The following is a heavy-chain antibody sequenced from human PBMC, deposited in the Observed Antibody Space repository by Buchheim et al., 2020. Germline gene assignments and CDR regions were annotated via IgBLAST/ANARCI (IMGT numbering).Heavy chain of an antibody. Sequence: EVQLLESGGGLVQPGGSLRLSCAVSGITFSSYWMHWVRQAPGKGLVWVSRISVDWSSTNYADSVKGRFTISRDNAKKTLYLKMNSLRAEDTAVYYCTDNDYYDSSGISLWDWGQGTL. CDR2: ISVDWSST. V-gene: IGHV3-74*01. D-gene: IGHD3-22*01. CDR3: TDNDYYDSSGISLWD. J-gene: IGHJ4*02. CDR1: GITFSSYW.